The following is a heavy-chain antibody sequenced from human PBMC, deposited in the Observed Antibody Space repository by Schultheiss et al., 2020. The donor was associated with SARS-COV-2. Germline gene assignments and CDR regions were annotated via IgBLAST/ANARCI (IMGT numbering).Heavy chain of an antibody. CDR3: ASYDFWSGSSRGY. CDR2: ISSSSSYT. V-gene: IGHV3-11*06. J-gene: IGHJ4*02. CDR1: GFTFSDYY. D-gene: IGHD3-3*01. Sequence: GGSLRLSCAASGFTFSDYYMSWIRQAPGKGLEWVSYISSSSSYTNYADSVKGRFTISRDNAKNSLYLQMNSLRAEDTAVYYCASYDFWSGSSRGYWGQGTLVTVSS.